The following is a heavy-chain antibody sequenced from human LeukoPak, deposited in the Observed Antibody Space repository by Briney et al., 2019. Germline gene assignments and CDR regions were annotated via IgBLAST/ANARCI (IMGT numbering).Heavy chain of an antibody. CDR1: GGSISSYY. V-gene: IGHV4-59*08. CDR2: IYYSGST. CDR3: ARGVYGDLDY. Sequence: PSETLSLTCTVSGGSISSYYWSWIRQPPGKGLEWIGYIYYSGSTNYNPSLKSRVTISVDTSKNQFSLKLSSVTAADTAVYYCARGVYGDLDYWGQGTLVTVSS. J-gene: IGHJ4*02. D-gene: IGHD4-17*01.